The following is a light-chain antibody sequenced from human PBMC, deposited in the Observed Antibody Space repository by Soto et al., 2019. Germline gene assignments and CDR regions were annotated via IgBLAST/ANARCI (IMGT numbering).Light chain of an antibody. Sequence: QSALIQPASVSGSPGQSITISCTGTSSDVGSYNLVSWYQQHPAKAPKLMIYEGSKRPSGVSNRFSGSKSGNTASLTISGLQAEDEADYYCCSYAGSSTSVFGTGTKVTVL. CDR1: SSDVGSYNL. V-gene: IGLV2-23*01. J-gene: IGLJ1*01. CDR2: EGS. CDR3: CSYAGSSTSV.